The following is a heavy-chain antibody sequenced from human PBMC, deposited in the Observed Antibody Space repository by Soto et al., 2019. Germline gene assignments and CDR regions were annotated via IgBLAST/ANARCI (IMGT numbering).Heavy chain of an antibody. D-gene: IGHD5-18*01. V-gene: IGHV1-2*02. Sequence: ASVKVSCKASGYTFIGYYMHWVRQAPGQGLEWMGWINPNSGGTNYAQKFQGRVTMTRDTSISTAYMELSRLRSDDTAVYYCARGGGWIQLWQRSLWGMDVWGQGTTVTVS. J-gene: IGHJ6*02. CDR1: GYTFIGYY. CDR2: INPNSGGT. CDR3: ARGGGWIQLWQRSLWGMDV.